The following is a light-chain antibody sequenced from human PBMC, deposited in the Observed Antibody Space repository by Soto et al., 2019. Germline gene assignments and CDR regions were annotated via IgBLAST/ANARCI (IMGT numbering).Light chain of an antibody. CDR2: EVS. CDR3: SSYAGSNNPVI. Sequence: QSALTQPPSASGSPGQSVTISCTGTSSDVGGYNYVSWYQQHQGKAPKFMIYEVSKLPSGVPDRFSGSKSGNTASLTVSGLQADDEADYYCSSYAGSNNPVIFGGGTKLTVL. CDR1: SSDVGGYNY. J-gene: IGLJ2*01. V-gene: IGLV2-8*01.